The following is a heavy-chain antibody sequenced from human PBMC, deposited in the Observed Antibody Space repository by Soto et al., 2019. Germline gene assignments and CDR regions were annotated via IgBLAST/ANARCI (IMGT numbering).Heavy chain of an antibody. D-gene: IGHD6-19*01. J-gene: IGHJ4*02. CDR1: GFTFDDYA. Sequence: EVQLVESGGGLVQPGRSLRLSCAASGFTFDDYAMHWVRQVPGKGLEWVSGISWNSGDIGYADSVKGRFTISRDNAKNSLYLQMNSLRAEDTALYYRAKGGSGAVAGRTYYWGQGALVTVSS. CDR3: AKGGSGAVAGRTYY. CDR2: ISWNSGDI. V-gene: IGHV3-9*01.